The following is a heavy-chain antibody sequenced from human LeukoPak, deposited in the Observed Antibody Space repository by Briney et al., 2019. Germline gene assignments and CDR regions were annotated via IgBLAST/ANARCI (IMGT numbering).Heavy chain of an antibody. CDR1: GFTFSSYS. CDR3: ARDGVVWLDSPVY. J-gene: IGHJ4*02. CDR2: ISSSSSTI. D-gene: IGHD2-8*02. Sequence: GGSLRLSCAASGFTFSSYSMNWVRQAPGKGLEWVSYISSSSSTIYYADSVKGRFTISRDNAKNSLYLQMNSLRAEDTAVYYCARDGVVWLDSPVYWGQGTLVTVSS. V-gene: IGHV3-48*04.